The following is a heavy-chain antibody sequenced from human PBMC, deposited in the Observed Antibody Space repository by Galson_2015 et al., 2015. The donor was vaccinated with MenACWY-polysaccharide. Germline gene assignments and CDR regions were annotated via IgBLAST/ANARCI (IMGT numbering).Heavy chain of an antibody. CDR2: INSNSGGT. Sequence: SVKVSCKASGYTFAGCYIHWVRQALGQGLEWMGWINSNSGGTNYAQKFQGRVTITRDTSISTSYMELSRLRSDDTAVYYCVRPLGDTGDYWGRGTQVTVSS. V-gene: IGHV1-2*02. CDR1: GYTFAGCY. CDR3: VRPLGDTGDY. J-gene: IGHJ4*02. D-gene: IGHD1-14*01.